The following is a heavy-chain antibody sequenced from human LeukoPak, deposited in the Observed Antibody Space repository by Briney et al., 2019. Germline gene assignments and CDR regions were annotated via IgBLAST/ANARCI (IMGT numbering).Heavy chain of an antibody. CDR3: ARGYHYYGSGSYYTY. CDR2: INHSGST. V-gene: IGHV4-34*01. J-gene: IGHJ4*02. D-gene: IGHD3-10*01. CDR1: GGSFSGYY. Sequence: SETLSLTCAVYGGSFSGYYWSWIRQPPGKGLEWIGEINHSGSTNYNRSLKSRVTISVDTSKNQFSLKLSSVTAADTAVYYCARGYHYYGSGSYYTYWGQGTLVTVSS.